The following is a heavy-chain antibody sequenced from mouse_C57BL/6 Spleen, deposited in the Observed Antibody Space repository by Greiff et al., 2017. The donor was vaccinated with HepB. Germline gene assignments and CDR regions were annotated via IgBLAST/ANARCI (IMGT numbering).Heavy chain of an antibody. CDR3: ARRDRNYAYFDY. Sequence: QVQLKQPGAELVKPGASVKMSCKASGYTFTSYWITWVKQRPGQGLEWIGDIYPGSGSTNYNEKFKSKATLTVDTSSSTAYMQLSSLTSEDSAVYYCARRDRNYAYFDYWGQGTTLTVSS. J-gene: IGHJ2*01. CDR2: IYPGSGST. CDR1: GYTFTSYW. V-gene: IGHV1-55*01. D-gene: IGHD2-1*01.